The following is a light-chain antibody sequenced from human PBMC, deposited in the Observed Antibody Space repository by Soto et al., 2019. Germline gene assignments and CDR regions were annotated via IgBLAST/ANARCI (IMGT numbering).Light chain of an antibody. J-gene: IGKJ3*01. V-gene: IGKV3-15*01. Sequence: EIVMTQSPATLSLSPGERATLSCRASQSVSSYLAWYQQKPGQAPRLLIYGASARATGIPARFSGSGSGTEFTLTISSLQSEDFAVYYCQQYNNWPRPFGPGTKVDF. CDR3: QQYNNWPRP. CDR1: QSVSSY. CDR2: GAS.